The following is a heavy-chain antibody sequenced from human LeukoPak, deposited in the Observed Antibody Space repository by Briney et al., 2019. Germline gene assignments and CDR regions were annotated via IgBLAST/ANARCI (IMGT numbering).Heavy chain of an antibody. CDR3: AKKAPLYYYDSSGYYNY. Sequence: PGGSLRLSCAASGFTFSSYAMSWVRQAPGKGLEWVSAISGSGGSTYYADSVKGRFTISRDNSKNTLYLQMNSLRAEDTAVYYCAKKAPLYYYDSSGYYNYWGQGTLVTVSS. D-gene: IGHD3-22*01. V-gene: IGHV3-23*01. J-gene: IGHJ4*02. CDR2: ISGSGGST. CDR1: GFTFSSYA.